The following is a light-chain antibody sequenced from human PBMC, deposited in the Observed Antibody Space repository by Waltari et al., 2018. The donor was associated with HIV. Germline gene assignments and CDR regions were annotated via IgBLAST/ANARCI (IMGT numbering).Light chain of an antibody. CDR2: RAS. V-gene: IGKV1-5*03. Sequence: DIQMTQSPSALSTSVGDRVTITCRANQSVNSWLAWYQQKPGKAPNLLIYRASNLETGVPSRFLGSGSGTEFSLTISSLQPDDFATYYCQQYNGYPWTFGQGTKVEVK. CDR3: QQYNGYPWT. J-gene: IGKJ1*01. CDR1: QSVNSW.